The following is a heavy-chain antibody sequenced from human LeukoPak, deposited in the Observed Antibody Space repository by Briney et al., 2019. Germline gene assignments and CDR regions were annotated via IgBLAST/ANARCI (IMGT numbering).Heavy chain of an antibody. D-gene: IGHD3-10*01. CDR1: GYTFTSYG. V-gene: IGHV1-18*04. CDR2: ISAYNGNT. Sequence: EASVKVSCKASGYTFTSYGISWVRQAPGLGLEWMGWISAYNGNTNYAQKLQGRVTMTTDTSTSTAYMELRSLRSDDTAVYYCARDPYGSGSSYYYYGMDVWGKGTTVTVSS. CDR3: ARDPYGSGSSYYYYGMDV. J-gene: IGHJ6*04.